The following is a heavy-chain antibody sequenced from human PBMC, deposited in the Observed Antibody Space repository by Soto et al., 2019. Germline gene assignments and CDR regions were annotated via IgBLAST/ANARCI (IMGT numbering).Heavy chain of an antibody. V-gene: IGHV3-23*01. J-gene: IGHJ4*02. Sequence: GGSLRLSCAASEFTFSTHAMTWVRQAPGKGLEWVSSISGSGGSTYYADSVKGRFTISRDNSKNTLYLQMNSLRAEDAAVYSCAKAGYCVSTSCYFPFDYWGQGTLVTVSS. CDR3: AKAGYCVSTSCYFPFDY. CDR2: ISGSGGST. D-gene: IGHD2-2*01. CDR1: EFTFSTHA.